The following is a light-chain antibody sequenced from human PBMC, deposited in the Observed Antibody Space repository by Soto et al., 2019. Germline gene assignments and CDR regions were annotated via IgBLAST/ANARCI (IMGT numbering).Light chain of an antibody. CDR3: QHYNSYSEA. J-gene: IGKJ1*01. CDR2: AAS. CDR1: RSISAY. V-gene: IGKV1-39*01. Sequence: DIQMTKSPSSMSASVGDRVTITCRASRSISAYLNWYQQKPGKAPKLLIYAASSLQSGVPSRFSGSGSGTEFTLTISSLQPDDFATYYCQHYNSYSEAFGQGTKVDIK.